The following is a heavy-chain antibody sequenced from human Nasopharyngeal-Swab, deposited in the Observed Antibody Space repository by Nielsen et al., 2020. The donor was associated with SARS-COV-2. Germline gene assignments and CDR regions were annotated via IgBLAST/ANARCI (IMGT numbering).Heavy chain of an antibody. V-gene: IGHV3-74*01. Sequence: GGSLRLSCTASGFTFSPYWMHWVRQVPGRGLMWVSRINSDGSTTDYAESVKGRFTISRDNAKNTLYLQINSLRVEDTALYFCATDITAAGDHWGQGTLVTVSS. CDR1: GFTFSPYW. D-gene: IGHD6-25*01. J-gene: IGHJ4*02. CDR3: ATDITAAGDH. CDR2: INSDGSTT.